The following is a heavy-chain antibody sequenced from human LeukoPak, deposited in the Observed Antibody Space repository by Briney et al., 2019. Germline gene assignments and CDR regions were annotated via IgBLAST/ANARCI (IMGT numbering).Heavy chain of an antibody. Sequence: PSETLSLTCAVYGGSFSGYYWSWIRQPPGKGLEWIGEINHSGSTNYNPSLKSRVTISVDTSKNQFSLKLSSVTAADTAVYYCARHAAYYGSGSYLRSGSVLNWGQGTLVTVSS. CDR2: INHSGST. CDR3: ARHAAYYGSGSYLRSGSVLN. CDR1: GGSFSGYY. D-gene: IGHD3-10*01. J-gene: IGHJ4*02. V-gene: IGHV4-34*01.